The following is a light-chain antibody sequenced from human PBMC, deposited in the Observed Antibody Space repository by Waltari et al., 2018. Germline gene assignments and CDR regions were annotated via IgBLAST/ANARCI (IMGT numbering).Light chain of an antibody. CDR1: KPADKN. V-gene: IGLV3-1*01. Sequence: SYELTQPPLVSVSPGQTATLPCSATKPADKNVCWYQQKPGQSPVLVMYQDSKRPPGIPERFSGSNSGDTATLTISGTQTLDEADYFCQTWDNTTVFGSGTRVTVL. J-gene: IGLJ1*01. CDR2: QDS. CDR3: QTWDNTTV.